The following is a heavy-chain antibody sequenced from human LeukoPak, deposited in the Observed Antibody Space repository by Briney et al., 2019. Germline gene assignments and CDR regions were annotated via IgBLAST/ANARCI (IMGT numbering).Heavy chain of an antibody. D-gene: IGHD3-16*02. Sequence: PGGSLRLSCAASGFTFSSYSVNWVRQAPGKGLEWVANIKQDGSEKYYVDSVKGRFTISRDNAKNSLYPQMNSLRAEDTAVYYCAFGGLSVFDYWGQGTLVTVSS. V-gene: IGHV3-7*01. CDR3: AFGGLSVFDY. CDR1: GFTFSSYS. CDR2: IKQDGSEK. J-gene: IGHJ4*02.